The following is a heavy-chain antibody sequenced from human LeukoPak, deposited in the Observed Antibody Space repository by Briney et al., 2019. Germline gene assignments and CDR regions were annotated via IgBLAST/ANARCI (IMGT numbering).Heavy chain of an antibody. D-gene: IGHD5/OR15-5a*01. Sequence: SETLSLTCTVSGGSISSGGHYWGWIRQHPAKGLEWIGYIYYSGSAYYNPSLESRVTISIDTSKNQFSLKLTSVTAADTAVYFCARGTLRLFDYWGQGTLVTVSS. CDR3: ARGTLRLFDY. J-gene: IGHJ4*02. CDR1: GGSISSGGHY. CDR2: IYYSGSA. V-gene: IGHV4-31*03.